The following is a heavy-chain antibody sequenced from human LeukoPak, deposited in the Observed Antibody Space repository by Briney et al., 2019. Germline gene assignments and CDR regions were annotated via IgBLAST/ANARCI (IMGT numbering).Heavy chain of an antibody. Sequence: SETLSLTCTVSGGSISSYYCSWIRQPPGKGLEWIGYIYYSGSTNYNPSLKSRVTISVDTSKNQFSLKLSSVTAADTAVYYCARLTSTYFDYWGQGTLVTVSS. CDR2: IYYSGST. CDR3: ARLTSTYFDY. CDR1: GGSISSYY. V-gene: IGHV4-59*08. D-gene: IGHD1-26*01. J-gene: IGHJ4*02.